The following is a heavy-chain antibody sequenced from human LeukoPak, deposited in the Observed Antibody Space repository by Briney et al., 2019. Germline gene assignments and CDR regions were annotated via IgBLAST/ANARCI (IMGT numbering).Heavy chain of an antibody. D-gene: IGHD2-15*01. CDR2: VNTDGSGT. CDR1: GLTFSNYA. J-gene: IGHJ4*02. CDR3: ARERPRYCSGGSCYSYYFDY. V-gene: IGHV3-74*01. Sequence: PGGSLRLSCAASGLTFSNYAMTWVRQAPGKGLEWVSRVNTDGSGTRYADSVKGRFTISRDNAKNTLYLQMNSLRAEDTAVYYCARERPRYCSGGSCYSYYFDYWGQGTLVTVSS.